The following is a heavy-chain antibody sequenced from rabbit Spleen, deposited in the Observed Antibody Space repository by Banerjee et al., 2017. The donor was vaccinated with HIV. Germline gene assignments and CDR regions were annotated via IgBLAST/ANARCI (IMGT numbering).Heavy chain of an antibody. Sequence: QSLEESGGGLVKPGASLTLTCTASGFSFSSSYWMCWVRQAPGKGLDLIACIYAGDGSTDYTNWVNGRFTISKTSSTVDLKMTSLTAADTATYFCARDKELAIWGYEFDLWGPGTLGTVS. D-gene: IGHD3-1*01. CDR1: GFSFSSSYW. V-gene: IGHV1S40*01. CDR2: IYAGDGST. J-gene: IGHJ4*01. CDR3: ARDKELAIWGYEFDL.